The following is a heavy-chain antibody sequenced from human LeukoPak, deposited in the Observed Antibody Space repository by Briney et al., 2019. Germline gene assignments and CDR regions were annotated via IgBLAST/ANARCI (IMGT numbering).Heavy chain of an antibody. J-gene: IGHJ4*02. CDR2: MSSSDDGR. CDR3: AKVAKYYYGSETYYFFEH. V-gene: IGHV3-23*01. D-gene: IGHD3-10*01. Sequence: PGGSLRLSCATSGFSFSSYAMSWVRQAPGKGLEWVSAMSSSDDGRYYAASVRGRFTISRDNAKNSLYLQMNSLRVEDTAVFYCAKVAKYYYGSETYYFFEHWGQGTPVTASS. CDR1: GFSFSSYA.